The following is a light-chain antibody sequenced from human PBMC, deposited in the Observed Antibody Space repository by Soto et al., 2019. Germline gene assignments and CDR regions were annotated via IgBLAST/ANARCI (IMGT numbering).Light chain of an antibody. CDR1: QTIDSW. V-gene: IGKV1-5*03. CDR2: KAS. Sequence: DIQMTQSPSTLSASVGDRVTITCRASQTIDSWLAWYQQRPGKPPNLLIYKASTLASGVPSRFSGSGSGTEFTLTINSLQPDDFDTYYCQQDYNYPPTFGPGTKVDIK. CDR3: QQDYNYPPT. J-gene: IGKJ1*01.